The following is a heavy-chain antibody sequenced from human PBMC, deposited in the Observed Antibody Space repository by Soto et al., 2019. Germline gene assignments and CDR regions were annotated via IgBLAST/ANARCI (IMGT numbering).Heavy chain of an antibody. J-gene: IGHJ4*02. D-gene: IGHD3-16*02. CDR1: GYTLTELS. CDR3: AVMITFGGVIVNTFDY. V-gene: IGHV1-24*01. CDR2: FDPEDGET. Sequence: ASVKVSCKVSGYTLTELSMHWVRQAPGKGLEWMGGFDPEDGETIYAQKFQGRVTMTEDTSTDTAYMELSSLRSEDTAVYYCAVMITFGGVIVNTFDYWGQGNLVTVSS.